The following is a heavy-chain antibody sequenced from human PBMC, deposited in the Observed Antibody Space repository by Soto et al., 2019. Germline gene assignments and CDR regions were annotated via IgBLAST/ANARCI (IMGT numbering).Heavy chain of an antibody. CDR1: GGTFSSYA. CDR2: INPIFGTA. D-gene: IGHD5-12*01. V-gene: IGHV1-69*13. J-gene: IGHJ6*02. CDR3: ARGEEWLRLGASVYYYGMDV. Sequence: SVKVSCKASGGTFSSYAISWVRQAPGQGLEWMGGINPIFGTANYAQKFQGRVTITADESTSTAYMELSSLRSEDTAVYYCARGEEWLRLGASVYYYGMDVWGQGTTVTVSS.